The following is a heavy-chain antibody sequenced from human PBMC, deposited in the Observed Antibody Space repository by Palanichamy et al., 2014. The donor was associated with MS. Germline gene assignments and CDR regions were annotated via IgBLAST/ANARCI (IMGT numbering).Heavy chain of an antibody. CDR2: IYSSGTT. Sequence: QVQLQESGPGLVKPSETLSPTCTVSGGSISSYYWSWIRQPPGKGLEWIGYIYSSGTTNYNPSLKSRVTMSVDTSKNQISLNLSSVTAADTAVYYCARVTGYSSGVFDYWGHGTLVTVSS. CDR1: GGSISSYY. J-gene: IGHJ4*01. D-gene: IGHD6-19*01. V-gene: IGHV4-59*01. CDR3: ARVTGYSSGVFDY.